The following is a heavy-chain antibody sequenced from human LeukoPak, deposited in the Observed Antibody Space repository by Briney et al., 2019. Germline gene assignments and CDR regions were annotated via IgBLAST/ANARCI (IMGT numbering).Heavy chain of an antibody. CDR3: DRDRYFDDTGDCPHDALDI. Sequence: PSETLSLTCIVSVDSTTNGGYYWPWIRQAPGKGLEWIGYIDYRGGIYYNPSLKIRVTISVHKSKNQFFLKMRSVSAAAPDMYYCDRDRYFDDTGDCPHDALDIWGQGTMVTVSS. J-gene: IGHJ3*02. CDR2: IDYRGGI. CDR1: VDSTTNGGYY. V-gene: IGHV4-30-4*01. D-gene: IGHD3-9*01.